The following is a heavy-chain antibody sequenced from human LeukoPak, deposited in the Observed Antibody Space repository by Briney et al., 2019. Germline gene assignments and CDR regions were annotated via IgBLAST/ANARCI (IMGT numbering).Heavy chain of an antibody. CDR2: INHSGST. V-gene: IGHV4-34*01. J-gene: IGHJ4*02. CDR1: GGSFSGYY. Sequence: SETLSLTCAVYGGSFSGYYWSWIRQPPGKGLEWIGEINHSGSTNYNPSLKSRVTISVDTSKNQFSLKLSSVTAADTAVYYCARFPAARHYFDYWGQGTLVTVSS. CDR3: ARFPAARHYFDY. D-gene: IGHD6-6*01.